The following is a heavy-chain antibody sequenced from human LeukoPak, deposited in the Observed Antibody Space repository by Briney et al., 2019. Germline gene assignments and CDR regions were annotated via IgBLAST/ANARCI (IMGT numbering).Heavy chain of an antibody. D-gene: IGHD5-18*01. CDR1: GFTFSSYA. CDR3: ARDFRGYREYYYYGMDV. V-gene: IGHV3-30*04. Sequence: AGGSLRLSCAASGFTFSSYAMHWVRQAPGKGLEWVAVISYDGSNKYYADSVKGRFTISRDNSKNTLYLQMNSLRAEDTAVYYCARDFRGYREYYYYGMDVWGQGTTVTVSS. CDR2: ISYDGSNK. J-gene: IGHJ6*02.